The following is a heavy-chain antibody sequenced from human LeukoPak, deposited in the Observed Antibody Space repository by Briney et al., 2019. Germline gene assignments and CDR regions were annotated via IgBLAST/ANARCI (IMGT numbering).Heavy chain of an antibody. D-gene: IGHD3-10*01. Sequence: ASVKVSCKASGYTFTSYAISWVRQAPGQGLEWMGWISVYNGNTNYAQRLQGRVTVTTDTSTSTAYMELRSLTSDDTAVYYCARVEEVRGGITSFDYWGQGTLVTVSS. J-gene: IGHJ4*02. CDR2: ISVYNGNT. V-gene: IGHV1-18*01. CDR3: ARVEEVRGGITSFDY. CDR1: GYTFTSYA.